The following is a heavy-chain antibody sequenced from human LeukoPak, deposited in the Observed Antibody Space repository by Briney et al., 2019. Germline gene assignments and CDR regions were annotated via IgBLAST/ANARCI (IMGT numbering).Heavy chain of an antibody. Sequence: SETLSLTCSVSGGSVSSGDYYWNWIRQPPGKGLEWVGYIYYSGSTNYNPSLKSRLSISVDRSKNQFSLKLKSVTAADTAVYYCARGNSALDYWGQGTLVTVSS. CDR1: GGSVSSGDYY. J-gene: IGHJ4*02. CDR2: IYYSGST. V-gene: IGHV4-61*08. CDR3: ARGNSALDY. D-gene: IGHD2-21*01.